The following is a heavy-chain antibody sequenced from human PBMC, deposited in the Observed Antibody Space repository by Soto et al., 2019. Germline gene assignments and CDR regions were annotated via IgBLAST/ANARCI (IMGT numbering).Heavy chain of an antibody. Sequence: SEPLSLPCAVSGGSTSSYYWSWIRHPRVEGLEWIVYIYYSGSNNYNPSLKSRVTISVDTSKNQFSLKLSSVTAADTAVYYCARHEVLLWFGELSLYYYYYMDVWGKGTTVTVSS. D-gene: IGHD3-10*01. J-gene: IGHJ6*03. CDR1: GGSTSSYY. CDR3: ARHEVLLWFGELSLYYYYYMDV. V-gene: IGHV4-59*08. CDR2: IYYSGSN.